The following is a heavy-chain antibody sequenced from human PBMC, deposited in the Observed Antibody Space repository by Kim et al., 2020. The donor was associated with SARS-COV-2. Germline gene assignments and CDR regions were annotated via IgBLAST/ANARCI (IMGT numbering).Heavy chain of an antibody. CDR2: IWYDGSNK. CDR3: AKDLAPSGSYSTYYYYGMDV. D-gene: IGHD1-26*01. Sequence: GGSLRLSCAASGFTFSSYGMHWVRQAPGKGLEWVAVIWYDGSNKYYADSVKGRFTISRDNSKNTLYLQMNSLSAEDTAVYYCAKDLAPSGSYSTYYYYGMDVWGQGTTVTVSS. CDR1: GFTFSSYG. V-gene: IGHV3-33*06. J-gene: IGHJ6*02.